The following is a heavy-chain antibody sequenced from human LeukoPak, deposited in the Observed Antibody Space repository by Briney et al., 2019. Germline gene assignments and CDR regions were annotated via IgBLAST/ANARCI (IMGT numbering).Heavy chain of an antibody. CDR2: IYADGST. V-gene: IGHV3-66*01. J-gene: IGHJ4*02. D-gene: IGHD3-3*01. CDR3: AERSVPGRPGY. Sequence: PGGSLRLSCAASGFIVSDNDIKWVRQAPGKGLEWVSLIYADGSTHYTDSVKGRFSISRDNSQNTVYLQMNSLRGEDTAVYFCAERSVPGRPGYWGQGTLVTVSS. CDR1: GFIVSDND.